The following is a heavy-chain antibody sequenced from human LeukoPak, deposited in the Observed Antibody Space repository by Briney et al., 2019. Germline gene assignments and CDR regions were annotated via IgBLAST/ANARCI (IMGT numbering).Heavy chain of an antibody. CDR1: GFTFSRYY. V-gene: IGHV3-20*04. Sequence: PGGSLRLSCAASGFTFSRYYMHWVRQAPGKGLEWVSGINWNGGSTGYADSVKGRFTISRDNAKNSLYLQMNSLRAEDTALYYCARRDRSGSYYISWGQGTLVTVSS. CDR3: ARRDRSGSYYIS. CDR2: INWNGGST. J-gene: IGHJ4*02. D-gene: IGHD1-26*01.